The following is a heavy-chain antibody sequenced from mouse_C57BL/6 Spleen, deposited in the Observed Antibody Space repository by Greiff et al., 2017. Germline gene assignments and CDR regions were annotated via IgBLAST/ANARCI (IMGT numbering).Heavy chain of an antibody. J-gene: IGHJ2*01. Sequence: QVQLQQPGAELVRPGSSVKLSCKASGYTFTSYWMDWVKQRPGQGLEWIGNIYPSDSETHYNQKFKDKATLTVDKSSSTAYMQLSSLTSEDSAVYYCARKGTGPLFAYWGQGTTLTVSS. D-gene: IGHD4-1*01. CDR1: GYTFTSYW. CDR3: ARKGTGPLFAY. CDR2: IYPSDSET. V-gene: IGHV1-61*01.